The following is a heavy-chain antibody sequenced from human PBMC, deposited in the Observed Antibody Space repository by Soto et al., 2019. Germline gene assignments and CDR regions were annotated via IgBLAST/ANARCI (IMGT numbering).Heavy chain of an antibody. J-gene: IGHJ4*02. CDR3: VRDTASGSGWYGI. Sequence: SPTLSLTCAISGDSVSSNSVAWNWIRQSPSRGLGWLGRTYYRSKWYNAYSVSVKSRITINPETSKNQFSLQLKSVTPEDTAVYYCVRDTASGSGWYGIWGQGTQVTVAS. CDR1: GDSVSSNSVA. V-gene: IGHV6-1*01. D-gene: IGHD6-19*01. CDR2: TYYRSKWYN.